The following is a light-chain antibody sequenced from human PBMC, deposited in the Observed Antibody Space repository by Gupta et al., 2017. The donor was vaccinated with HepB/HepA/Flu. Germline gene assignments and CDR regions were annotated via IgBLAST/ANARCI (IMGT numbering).Light chain of an antibody. J-gene: IGKJ5*01. CDR3: QQGSNWPIT. CDR2: DTS. V-gene: IGKV3-11*01. Sequence: EIVLTQSPATLSLSPGERATLSCRASQSVSSYLAWYQQKPGQAPRLLVYDTSNRATGIPARFSGSGSGTDFTLTISSLEPEDFATYYCQQGSNWPITFGQGTXLEIK. CDR1: QSVSSY.